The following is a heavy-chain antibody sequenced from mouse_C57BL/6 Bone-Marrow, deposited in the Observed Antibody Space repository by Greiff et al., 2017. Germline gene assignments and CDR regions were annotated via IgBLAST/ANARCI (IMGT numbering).Heavy chain of an antibody. CDR1: GYAFSSSW. Sequence: QVQLQQSGPELVKPGASVKISCKASGYAFSSSWMNWVKQRPGKGLEWIGRIYPGDGDTNYNGKFKGKATLTADKSSSTAYMQLTSLTSEDSAVYFCARLRLRPYSFDYWGQGTTLTVSS. D-gene: IGHD1-2*01. CDR2: IYPGDGDT. J-gene: IGHJ2*01. CDR3: ARLRLRPYSFDY. V-gene: IGHV1-82*01.